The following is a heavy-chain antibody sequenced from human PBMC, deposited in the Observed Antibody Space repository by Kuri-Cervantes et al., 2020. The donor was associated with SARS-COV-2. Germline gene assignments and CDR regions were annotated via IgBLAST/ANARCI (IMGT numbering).Heavy chain of an antibody. J-gene: IGHJ4*02. V-gene: IGHV3-23*01. CDR2: ISGSGGST. Sequence: GESLKISCAASGFTFSSYAMSWVRQAPGKGLEWVSAISGSGGSTYYADSVKGRFTIPRDNSKNTLYLKMNSLRAEDTAVYYCATGWSLAIWGQGTLVTVSS. CDR1: GFTFSSYA. D-gene: IGHD2-8*01. CDR3: ATGWSLAI.